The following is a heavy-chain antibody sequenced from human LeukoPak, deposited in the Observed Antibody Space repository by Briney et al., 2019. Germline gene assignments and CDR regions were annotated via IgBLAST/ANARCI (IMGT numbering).Heavy chain of an antibody. Sequence: GGSLRLSCAASGFTFSSYSMNWVRQAPGKGLEWVSYISSSSSYIYYADSVKGRFTISRDNAKNSLYLQMNSLRAEDTAVYYCAREGIVLMVYAILDYYYMDVWGKGTTVTVSS. J-gene: IGHJ6*03. CDR2: ISSSSSYI. CDR1: GFTFSSYS. D-gene: IGHD2-8*01. V-gene: IGHV3-21*01. CDR3: AREGIVLMVYAILDYYYMDV.